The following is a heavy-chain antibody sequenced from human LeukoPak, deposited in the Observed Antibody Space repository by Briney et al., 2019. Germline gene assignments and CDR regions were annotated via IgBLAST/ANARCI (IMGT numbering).Heavy chain of an antibody. J-gene: IGHJ4*02. V-gene: IGHV4-61*09. CDR1: AGSHIASSYC. CDR2: IYTSGST. CDR3: ARAWGSVVWYGTFDS. D-gene: IGHD3-16*01. Sequence: SQTLSLTCTVPAGSHIASSYCWRWIRQPAGKALEWIGHIYTSGSTSYNPSLQSRVTISVDTSSHQVSLKVTSETAAHAHVYYCARAWGSVVWYGTFDSWGQGTLVTVSS.